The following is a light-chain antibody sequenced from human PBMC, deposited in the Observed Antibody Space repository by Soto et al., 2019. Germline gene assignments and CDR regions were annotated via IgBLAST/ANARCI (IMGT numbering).Light chain of an antibody. CDR1: QSVNSN. CDR2: GAS. Sequence: EIVMTQSPATLSVSPGERATLSCRASQSVNSNLAWYQQKPGQAPRLLIYGASSRATGIPARFSGSGSGTEFTLTITSLQYEDFAVYSCQQYNSWPRTLGQGTKVDSK. CDR3: QQYNSWPRT. V-gene: IGKV3-15*01. J-gene: IGKJ1*01.